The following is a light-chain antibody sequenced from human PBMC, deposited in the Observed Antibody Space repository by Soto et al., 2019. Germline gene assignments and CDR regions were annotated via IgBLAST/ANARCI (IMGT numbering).Light chain of an antibody. CDR3: QQASSYPFT. CDR1: QAITRS. V-gene: IGKV1-12*01. CDR2: AAS. J-gene: IGKJ3*01. Sequence: DIQMTQSPSSVSASVGDRVSITRRASQAITRSLAWYQQRPGEAPKLLIYAASILQSGVPSRFSGSGSGTDFTLTITRLQPEDFGRYYCQQASSYPFTFGPGTTV.